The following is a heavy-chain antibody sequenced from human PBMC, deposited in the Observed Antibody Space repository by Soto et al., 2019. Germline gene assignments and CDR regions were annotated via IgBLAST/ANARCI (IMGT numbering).Heavy chain of an antibody. CDR1: GCTFSSYA. J-gene: IGHJ6*02. CDR3: ARARILTPYYALFRYYYCGMDV. V-gene: IGHV1-69*13. CDR2: IIPIFGTA. Sequence: SVKVSCKASGCTFSSYAISWVRQAPGQGREWMGGIIPIFGTANYSEKFQGRVTITADEPTRTAYMELSSLRSEDTAVYYCARARILTPYYALFRYYYCGMDVWGQGPTVTVSS. D-gene: IGHD3-9*01.